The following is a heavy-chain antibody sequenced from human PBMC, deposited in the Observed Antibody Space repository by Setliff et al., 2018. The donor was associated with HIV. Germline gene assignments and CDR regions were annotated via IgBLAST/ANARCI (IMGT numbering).Heavy chain of an antibody. CDR2: INPNGDT. CDR1: GGSFSGHF. Sequence: SETLPLTCAVYGGSFSGHFWTWIRQPPVKGLEWIGNINPNGDTNYNYISSMKGRLTLSLDTSKNQFSLTLRSVTAADTAVYYCASLLVFPAGGLFDFWGHRNLVTVSS. CDR3: ASLLVFPAGGLFDF. J-gene: IGHJ4*01. V-gene: IGHV4-34*01. D-gene: IGHD1-26*01.